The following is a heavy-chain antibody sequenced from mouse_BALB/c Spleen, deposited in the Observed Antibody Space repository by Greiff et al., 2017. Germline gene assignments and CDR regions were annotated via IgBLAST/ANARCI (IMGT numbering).Heavy chain of an antibody. J-gene: IGHJ3*01. CDR2: IDPANGNT. D-gene: IGHD2-1*01. CDR3: ASFGNSLAWFAY. V-gene: IGHV14-3*02. CDR1: GFNIKDTY. Sequence: VQLKQSGAELVKPGASVKLSCTASGFNIKDTYMHWVKQRPEQGLEWIGRIDPANGNTKYDPKFQGKATITADTSSNTAYLQLSSLTSEDTAVYYCASFGNSLAWFAYWGQGTLVTVSA.